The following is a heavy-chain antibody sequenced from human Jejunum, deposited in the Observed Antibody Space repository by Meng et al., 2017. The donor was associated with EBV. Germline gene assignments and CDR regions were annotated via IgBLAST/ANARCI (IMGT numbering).Heavy chain of an antibody. D-gene: IGHD6-13*01. CDR1: GYTFTSND. Sequence: QGALVQSGAAVKKPGASGKVSCKASGYTFTSNDINWVRQATGQGLEWIGWMNPSSDDTGFAQKFQGRVTVTRDNSINTAYMELSSLTSDDTAVYYCARAVGAAGSMVNFDYWGQGTLVTVSS. CDR2: MNPSSDDT. J-gene: IGHJ4*02. V-gene: IGHV1-8*01. CDR3: ARAVGAAGSMVNFDY.